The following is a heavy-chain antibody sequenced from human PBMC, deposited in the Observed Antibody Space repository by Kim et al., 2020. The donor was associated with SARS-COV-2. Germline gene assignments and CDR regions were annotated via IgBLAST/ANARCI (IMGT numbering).Heavy chain of an antibody. CDR2: ITCSGSYI. CDR1: GFTFSSYS. J-gene: IGHJ4*02. V-gene: IGHV3-21*01. Sequence: GGSLRLSCAASGFTFSSYSMNWVRQAPGKGLEWVSSITCSGSYIYYADSVKGRFTISRDNAKNSLYLQMNSLRAEDTAVYYCARDVRDGYNFWVQRGRFDYWGQGTLVTVSS. D-gene: IGHD5-12*01. CDR3: ARDVRDGYNFWVQRGRFDY.